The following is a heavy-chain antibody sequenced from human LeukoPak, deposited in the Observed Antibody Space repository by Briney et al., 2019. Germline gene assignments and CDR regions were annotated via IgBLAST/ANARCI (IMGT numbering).Heavy chain of an antibody. J-gene: IGHJ6*04. CDR1: GFTFSSYE. Sequence: GGSLRLSCAASGFTFSSYEMNWVRQAPGKGLEWVSYISSSGSTIYYADSVKGRFTISRDNAKNSLYLQMNSLRAEDTAAYCCAELGITMIGGVWGKGTTVTISS. CDR2: ISSSGSTI. V-gene: IGHV3-48*03. CDR3: AELGITMIGGV. D-gene: IGHD3-10*02.